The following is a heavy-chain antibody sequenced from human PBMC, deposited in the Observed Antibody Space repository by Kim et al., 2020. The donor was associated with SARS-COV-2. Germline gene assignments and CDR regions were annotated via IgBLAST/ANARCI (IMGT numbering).Heavy chain of an antibody. Sequence: ASVKVSCKASGYTFTSYGISWVRQAPGQGLEWMGWISPYNGNTNYAQKFQGRVTMTTDTSTSTAYMELRSLRSDDTAVYYCARGGVQIWSQYCFDYWGQGTLVTVSS. CDR3: ARGGVQIWSQYCFDY. CDR1: GYTFTSYG. D-gene: IGHD5-18*01. J-gene: IGHJ4*02. V-gene: IGHV1-18*01. CDR2: ISPYNGNT.